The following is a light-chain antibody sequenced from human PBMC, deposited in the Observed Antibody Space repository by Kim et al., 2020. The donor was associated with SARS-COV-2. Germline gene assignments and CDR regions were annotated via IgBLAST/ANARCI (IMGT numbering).Light chain of an antibody. J-gene: IGLJ1*01. CDR2: SDN. CDR1: TSNIGSNT. V-gene: IGLV1-44*01. Sequence: QSVLTQPPSASGTPGQRVTLSCSGSTSNIGSNTVNWYHHLPGTAPKLLIYSDNQRPSGVPDRISGSRSATSASLAISGLQSEDEGDYYCAAWDDSLNAYVFGTGTKVTVL. CDR3: AAWDDSLNAYV.